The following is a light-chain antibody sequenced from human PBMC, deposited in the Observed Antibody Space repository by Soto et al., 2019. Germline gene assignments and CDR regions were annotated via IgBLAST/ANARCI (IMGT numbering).Light chain of an antibody. CDR1: QSISSY. J-gene: IGKJ1*01. Sequence: DIQMTQSPSSLSAYVGVRVTIACRASQSISSYLNWYQQKPGKAPKLLVYAASTLQSGVPSRFSGGGSGTDFTLTISSPQPEDFATYYCQQSYSSPWTLGQGTKVDIK. CDR3: QQSYSSPWT. CDR2: AAS. V-gene: IGKV1-39*01.